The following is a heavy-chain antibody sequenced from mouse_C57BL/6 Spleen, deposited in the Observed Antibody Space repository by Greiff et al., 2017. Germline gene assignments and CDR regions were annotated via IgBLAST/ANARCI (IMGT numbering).Heavy chain of an antibody. V-gene: IGHV1-52*01. CDR3: ARSGITTVVASYYFDY. CDR2: IDPSDSET. J-gene: IGHJ2*01. Sequence: QVQLQQPGAELVRPGSSVKLSCKASGYTFTSYWMHWVKQRPIQGLEGIGNIDPSDSETHYNQKFKDKATLTVDKSSSTAYMQLSSLTSEDSAVYYCARSGITTVVASYYFDYWGQGTTLTVSS. CDR1: GYTFTSYW. D-gene: IGHD1-1*01.